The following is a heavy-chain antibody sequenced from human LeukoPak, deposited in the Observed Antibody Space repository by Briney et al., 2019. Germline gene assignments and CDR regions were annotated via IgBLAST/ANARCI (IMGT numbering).Heavy chain of an antibody. Sequence: VASVKVSCKASGYTFTSYGISWVRQAPGQGLEWMGWINPNSGGTNYAQKFQGRVTMTRDTSISTAYMELSRLRSDDTAVYYCARGAAARPGSKIDPWGQGTLVTVSS. V-gene: IGHV1-2*02. CDR3: ARGAAARPGSKIDP. CDR2: INPNSGGT. J-gene: IGHJ5*02. CDR1: GYTFTSYG. D-gene: IGHD6-13*01.